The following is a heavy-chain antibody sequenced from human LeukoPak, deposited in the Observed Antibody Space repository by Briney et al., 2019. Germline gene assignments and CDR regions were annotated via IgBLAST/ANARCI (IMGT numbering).Heavy chain of an antibody. D-gene: IGHD3-10*01. CDR1: GYTFTSYY. CDR3: ARGQRGVTPQSRSFDY. V-gene: IGHV7-4-1*02. Sequence: ASVKVSCKASGYTFTSYYIHWVRQAPGQGLEWMGWINTNTGNPTYAQGFTGRFVFSFDTSVRTTYPQISSLKAEDTAVYYCARGQRGVTPQSRSFDYWGQGTLVTVSS. J-gene: IGHJ4*02. CDR2: INTNTGNP.